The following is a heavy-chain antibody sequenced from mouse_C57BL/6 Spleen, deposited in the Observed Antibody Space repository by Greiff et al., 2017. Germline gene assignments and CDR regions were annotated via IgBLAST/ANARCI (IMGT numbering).Heavy chain of an antibody. V-gene: IGHV1-69*01. Sequence: VQLQQPGAELVMPGASVKLSCKASGYTFTSYWMHWVKQRPGQGLEWIGEIDPSDSYPNYNQKFKGKSTLTVDKSSSTAYMQLSSLTSEDSAVYYCARSRIYYYGSSYSYFDYWGQGTTLTVSS. J-gene: IGHJ2*01. CDR3: ARSRIYYYGSSYSYFDY. D-gene: IGHD1-1*01. CDR2: IDPSDSYP. CDR1: GYTFTSYW.